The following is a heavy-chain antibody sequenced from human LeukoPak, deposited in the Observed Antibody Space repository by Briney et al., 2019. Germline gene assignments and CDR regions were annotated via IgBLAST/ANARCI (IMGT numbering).Heavy chain of an antibody. CDR3: ARDRSSSSWYGYFQH. Sequence: GGSLRLSCAASGFTFSSYGMHWVRQAPGKGLEWVAFIRYDGSNKYYADSVKGRFTISRDNAKNSLYLQMNSLRAEDTAVYYCARDRSSSSWYGYFQHWGQGTLVTVSS. CDR1: GFTFSSYG. CDR2: IRYDGSNK. D-gene: IGHD6-13*01. J-gene: IGHJ1*01. V-gene: IGHV3-30*02.